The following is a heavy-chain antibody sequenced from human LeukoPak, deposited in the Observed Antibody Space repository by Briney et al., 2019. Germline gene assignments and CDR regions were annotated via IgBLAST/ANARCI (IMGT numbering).Heavy chain of an antibody. J-gene: IGHJ4*02. CDR2: INQDGSEK. D-gene: IGHD5-12*01. V-gene: IGHV3-7*01. CDR1: GFTFSSFW. Sequence: GGSLRLSCAASGFTFSSFWMTWVRQAPGKGLEWVANINQDGSEKYYVDSVKGRFTISRDNAKNSVYLQMNSLRAEDTAAYYCARDGGVSGYDLLDYRGQGTLVTVSS. CDR3: ARDGGVSGYDLLDY.